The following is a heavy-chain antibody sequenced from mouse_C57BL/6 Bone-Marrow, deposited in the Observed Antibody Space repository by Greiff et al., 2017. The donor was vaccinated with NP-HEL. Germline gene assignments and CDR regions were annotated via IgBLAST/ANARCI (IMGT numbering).Heavy chain of an antibody. V-gene: IGHV14-4*01. CDR1: GFNIKDDY. Sequence: VQLQQSGAELVRPGASVKLSCTASGFNIKDDYMHWVKQRPEQGLEWIGWIDPENGDTEYAPKFQGKATITADTSSNTAYLQLSSLTSEDTAVYYCTMSYYGSSWAWFAYWGQGTLVTVSA. J-gene: IGHJ3*01. CDR2: IDPENGDT. CDR3: TMSYYGSSWAWFAY. D-gene: IGHD1-1*01.